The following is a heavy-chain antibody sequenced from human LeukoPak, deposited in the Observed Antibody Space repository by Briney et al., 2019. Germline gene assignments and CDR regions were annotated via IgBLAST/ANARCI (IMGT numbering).Heavy chain of an antibody. Sequence: ASVKVSCKASGYTFTSYGISWVRQAPGQGLEWMGWISAYNGNTNYAQKLQGRVTMTTDTSTSTAYMELRSLRSDDTAVYYYATVLSGGSYYYGMDVWGQGTTVTVSS. CDR1: GYTFTSYG. V-gene: IGHV1-18*01. J-gene: IGHJ6*02. CDR3: ATVLSGGSYYYGMDV. D-gene: IGHD1-26*01. CDR2: ISAYNGNT.